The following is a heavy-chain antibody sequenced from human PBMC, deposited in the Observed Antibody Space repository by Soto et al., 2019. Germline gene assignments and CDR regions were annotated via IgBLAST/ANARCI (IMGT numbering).Heavy chain of an antibody. CDR1: GFTFSSYA. CDR3: AKITGSNDYYYYYVLDF. Sequence: GGSLRLSCAASGFTFSSYAMSWVRQAPGKGLEWVSAISGSGGSTYYADSVKGRFTISRDNSKNTLYLQMNSLRAEDTAVYYCAKITGSNDYYYYYVLDFSGQGSSVIVSS. CDR2: ISGSGGST. V-gene: IGHV3-23*01. D-gene: IGHD1-20*01. J-gene: IGHJ6*02.